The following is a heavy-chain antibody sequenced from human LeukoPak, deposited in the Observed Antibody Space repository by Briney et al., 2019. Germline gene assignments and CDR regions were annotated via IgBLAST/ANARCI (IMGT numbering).Heavy chain of an antibody. J-gene: IGHJ4*02. CDR3: ARWGYCGTNDCRDVDY. CDR2: IYPGDSEI. V-gene: IGHV5-51*01. CDR1: GYSFSSYW. D-gene: IGHD2-2*01. Sequence: GESLKIPCKASGYSFSSYWIGWVRQMPGKGLEWMGIIYPGDSEIRYSPSFQGQVTISADKSIRTAFLKWSSLKASDSAMYYCARWGYCGTNDCRDVDYWGQGTLVTVSS.